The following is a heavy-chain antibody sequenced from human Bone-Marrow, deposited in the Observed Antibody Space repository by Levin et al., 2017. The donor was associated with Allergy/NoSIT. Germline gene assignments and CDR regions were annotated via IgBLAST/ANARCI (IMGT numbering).Heavy chain of an antibody. J-gene: IGHJ4*02. Sequence: ASVKVSCKASGYTFTGYYMHWVRQAPGQGLEWMGWINPNSGGTNYAQKFQGRVTMTRDTSISTAYMELSRLRSDDTAVYYCATNVDIVATTIDYWGQGTLVTVSS. V-gene: IGHV1-2*02. CDR3: ATNVDIVATTIDY. CDR2: INPNSGGT. CDR1: GYTFTGYY. D-gene: IGHD5-12*01.